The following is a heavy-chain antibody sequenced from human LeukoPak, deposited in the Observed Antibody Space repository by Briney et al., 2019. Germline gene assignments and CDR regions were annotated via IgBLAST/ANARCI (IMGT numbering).Heavy chain of an antibody. J-gene: IGHJ5*02. V-gene: IGHV1-2*02. D-gene: IGHD2-15*01. CDR3: ARHPHLGRSENTNWFDP. CDR2: INPNSGGT. CDR1: GYTFTGYY. Sequence: ASVKVSCKAYGYTFTGYYMHWVRQAPGQGLEWMGWINPNSGGTNYAQKFQGRVTMTRDTSISTAYMELSRLRSDDTAVYYCARHPHLGRSENTNWFDPWGQGTLVTVSS.